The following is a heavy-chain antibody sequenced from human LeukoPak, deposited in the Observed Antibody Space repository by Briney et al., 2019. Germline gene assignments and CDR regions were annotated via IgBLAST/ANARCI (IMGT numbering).Heavy chain of an antibody. Sequence: SETLSLTCTVSGGAISSYYWSWIRQPPGKGLEWFGYIYYGGSTNYNPSLKSRVTISLDTSKNQFSLKLTSVSAADTAVYYCARDAIYGNFDYWGQGTLVTVSS. CDR3: ARDAIYGNFDY. J-gene: IGHJ4*02. CDR2: IYYGGST. V-gene: IGHV4-59*01. CDR1: GGAISSYY. D-gene: IGHD3-3*01.